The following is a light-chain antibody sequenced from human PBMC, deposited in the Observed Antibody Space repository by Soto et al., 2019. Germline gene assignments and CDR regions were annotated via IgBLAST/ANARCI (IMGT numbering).Light chain of an antibody. CDR2: DAS. J-gene: IGKJ3*01. Sequence: EIVLTQSPATLSLSPGERATLSCRASQSVSSYLAWYQQKPDQAPRLLIYDASNRATGIPARFSGSGSGTDFTLTISSLEPEDFAVYYCQQRSNWPLFGPGTKVDDK. CDR3: QQRSNWPL. CDR1: QSVSSY. V-gene: IGKV3-11*01.